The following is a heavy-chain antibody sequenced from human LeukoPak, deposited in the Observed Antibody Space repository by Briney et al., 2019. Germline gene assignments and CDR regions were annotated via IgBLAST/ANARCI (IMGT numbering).Heavy chain of an antibody. J-gene: IGHJ4*02. Sequence: GGSLRLSCAASGFTVSSNYMTWVRQAPGKGLEWVSIIYSGGPTYYADSVKGRFTISRDNSRNTVYLQMNSLRVEDTAVYYCARDAGYNRFDYWGQGTLVTVAS. CDR1: GFTVSSNY. D-gene: IGHD5-24*01. V-gene: IGHV3-66*01. CDR2: IYSGGPT. CDR3: ARDAGYNRFDY.